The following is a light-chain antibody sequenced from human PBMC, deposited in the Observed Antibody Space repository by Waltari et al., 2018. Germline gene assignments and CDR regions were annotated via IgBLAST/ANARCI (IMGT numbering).Light chain of an antibody. Sequence: SYVVTQSPSVSVAPGETARITCGGDNIGSKSVRSYQQRPGQAPVLVISYDSDRPSGIPERCSGSNSGNTATLTISWVEAEDEADYYCLVWHSTIDHQGVFGGGTKLTVL. CDR1: NIGSKS. V-gene: IGLV3-21*04. CDR2: YDS. J-gene: IGLJ2*01. CDR3: LVWHSTIDHQGV.